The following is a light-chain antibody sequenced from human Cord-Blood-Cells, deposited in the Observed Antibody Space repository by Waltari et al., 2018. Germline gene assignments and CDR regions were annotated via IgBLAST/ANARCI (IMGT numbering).Light chain of an antibody. J-gene: IGLJ3*02. V-gene: IGLV2-14*01. CDR2: DVS. Sequence: QSALTQPASVSGSPGQSITISCTGTSSDVGGYNYVSWYQQHPGKAPKLMIYDVSKLPSGVSNRFSGSKSGNTASLTISGLQAEDETDYYCSSYTSSSTWVFGGGTKLTVL. CDR1: SSDVGGYNY. CDR3: SSYTSSSTWV.